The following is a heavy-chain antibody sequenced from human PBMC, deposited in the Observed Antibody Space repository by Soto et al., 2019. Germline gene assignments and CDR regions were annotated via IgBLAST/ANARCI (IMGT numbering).Heavy chain of an antibody. D-gene: IGHD4-4*01. CDR3: ASKRTVTTFYYYYGMDV. CDR2: IIPIFGTA. Sequence: SVKVSCKASGGTFSSYAISWVRQAPGQGLEWMGGIIPIFGTANYAQKFQGRVTITADESTSTAYMELSSLRSEDTAVYYCASKRTVTTFYYYYGMDVWGQGTTVTVSS. V-gene: IGHV1-69*13. J-gene: IGHJ6*02. CDR1: GGTFSSYA.